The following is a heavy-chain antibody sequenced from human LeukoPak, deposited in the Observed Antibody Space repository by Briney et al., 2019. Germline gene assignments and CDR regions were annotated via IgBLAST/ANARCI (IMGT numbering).Heavy chain of an antibody. CDR2: MHYIGSS. V-gene: IGHV4-39*01. Sequence: PSETLSLTCTVSGGSVSSHTYYWGWIRQPPGKGLEWIGSMHYIGSSYYNPSLKSRVTISIDTSKNQFSLNLSSVTAADTAVYYCARFVYDSSGWSYYFDYWGQGTLVTVSS. J-gene: IGHJ4*02. CDR3: ARFVYDSSGWSYYFDY. D-gene: IGHD6-19*01. CDR1: GGSVSSHTYY.